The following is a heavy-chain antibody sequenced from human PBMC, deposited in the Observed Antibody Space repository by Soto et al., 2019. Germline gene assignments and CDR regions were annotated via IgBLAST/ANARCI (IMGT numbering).Heavy chain of an antibody. CDR2: INQVGSEK. CDR1: EFTFSSFW. V-gene: IGHV3-7*01. Sequence: ESGGGLVQPGGSLRLSCTASEFTFSSFWMTWVRQAPGKGLEWVANINQVGSEKYYVDSVKGRFTISRDNAKNSLYLQMNSLRAEDTAMYYCARGPDYYESTGFYRTYYFDYWGQGTLVTVSS. D-gene: IGHD3-22*01. J-gene: IGHJ4*02. CDR3: ARGPDYYESTGFYRTYYFDY.